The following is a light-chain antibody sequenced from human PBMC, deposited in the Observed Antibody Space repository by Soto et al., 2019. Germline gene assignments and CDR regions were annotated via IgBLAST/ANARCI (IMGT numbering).Light chain of an antibody. CDR3: QHLNNYPIT. V-gene: IGKV1-9*01. CDR2: AAA. J-gene: IGKJ5*01. CDR1: QGISPY. Sequence: IQLTQSPSSLSASVGDRVTITCRSSQGISPYLAWYQQKPGKAPKLLIYAAATVQSGVPSRFSGSGSGTDFTLTISSLQPEDFATYYCQHLNNYPITFGQGTRLEIK.